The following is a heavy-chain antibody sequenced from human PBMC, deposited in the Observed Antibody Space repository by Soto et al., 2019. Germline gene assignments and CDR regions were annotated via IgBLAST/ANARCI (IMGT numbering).Heavy chain of an antibody. CDR2: ISYDGSNK. D-gene: IGHD2-15*01. V-gene: IGHV3-30-3*01. Sequence: LRLSCAASGFTFSSYAMHWVRQAPGKGLEWVAVISYDGSNKYYADSVKGRFTISRDNSKNTLYLQMNSLRAEDTAVYYCARSSPYCSGGSCYSDYWGQGTLVTVS. CDR1: GFTFSSYA. CDR3: ARSSPYCSGGSCYSDY. J-gene: IGHJ4*02.